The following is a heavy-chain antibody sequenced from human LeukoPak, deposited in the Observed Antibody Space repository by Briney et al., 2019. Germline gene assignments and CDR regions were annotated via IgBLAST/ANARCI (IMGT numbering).Heavy chain of an antibody. D-gene: IGHD6-19*01. V-gene: IGHV3-43D*03. J-gene: IGHJ4*02. CDR2: ISWDGAYT. CDR1: GFTFDDYA. CDR3: AKDSIAVTGTGYIDY. Sequence: GGSLRLSCAASGFTFDDYAMHWVRQAPGKGLEWVSLISWDGAYTYYADSVKGRFTISRDNSKHSLYLQMNSLTAEDTALYYCAKDSIAVTGTGYIDYWGQGTLVTVSS.